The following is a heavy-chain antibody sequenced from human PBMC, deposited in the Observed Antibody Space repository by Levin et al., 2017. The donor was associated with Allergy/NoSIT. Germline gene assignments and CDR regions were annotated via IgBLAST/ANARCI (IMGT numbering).Heavy chain of an antibody. CDR1: GYSFTSYW. D-gene: IGHD1-14*01. CDR2: IYPGDSDT. Sequence: GESLKISCKASGYSFTSYWIAWVRQMPGKGLEWMGIIYPGDSDTRYSPSFQGQVTISADKSITTAYLQWNSLRASDTAIYYCARDHHMDVWGKGTTVTVSS. J-gene: IGHJ6*03. CDR3: ARDHHMDV. V-gene: IGHV5-51*01.